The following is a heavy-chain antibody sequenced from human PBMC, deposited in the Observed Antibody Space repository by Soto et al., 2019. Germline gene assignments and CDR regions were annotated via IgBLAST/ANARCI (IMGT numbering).Heavy chain of an antibody. CDR3: ARDPYPHGSGSLGYFDL. CDR2: IIPILGIA. Sequence: QVQLVQSGAEVKKPGSSVKVSCKASGGTFSSYTISWVRQAPGQGLEWMGRIIPILGIANYAQKFQGRVTVTADQSPSTAYMELGSLRYEVTAVYYCARDPYPHGSGSLGYFDLWGRGTLVTVSS. D-gene: IGHD3-10*01. CDR1: GGTFSSYT. V-gene: IGHV1-69*08. J-gene: IGHJ2*01.